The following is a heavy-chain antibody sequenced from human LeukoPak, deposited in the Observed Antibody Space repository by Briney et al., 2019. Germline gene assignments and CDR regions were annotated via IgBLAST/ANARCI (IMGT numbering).Heavy chain of an antibody. J-gene: IGHJ2*01. D-gene: IGHD3-10*01. CDR3: ARARRIRGYFDL. V-gene: IGHV4-34*01. Sequence: SETLSLTCAVYGGSFSGYYWSWIRQPPGKGLEWIGEINHGGSTNYNPSLKSRVTISVDTSKNQFSLKLSSVTAADTAVYYCARARRIRGYFDLWGRGTLVTVSS. CDR1: GGSFSGYY. CDR2: INHGGST.